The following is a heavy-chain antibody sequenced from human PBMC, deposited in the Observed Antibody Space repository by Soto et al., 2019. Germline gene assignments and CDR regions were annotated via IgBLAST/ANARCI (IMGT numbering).Heavy chain of an antibody. V-gene: IGHV3-33*01. CDR3: ARERGYSYGPDY. CDR1: GFTFSSYG. CDR2: IWYDGSNK. J-gene: IGHJ4*02. D-gene: IGHD5-18*01. Sequence: QVQLVESGGGVVQPGRSLRLSCAASGFTFSSYGMHWVRQAPGKGLEWVAVIWYDGSNKYYADSVKGRFIISRDNSKNTLYLQMNSLRAEDTAVYYCARERGYSYGPDYWGQGTLVTVSS.